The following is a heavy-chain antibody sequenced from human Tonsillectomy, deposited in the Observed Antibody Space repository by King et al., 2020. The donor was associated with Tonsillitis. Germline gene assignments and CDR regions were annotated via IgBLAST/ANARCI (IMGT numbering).Heavy chain of an antibody. CDR3: TTILHYYDSSGYRVSLDY. V-gene: IGHV3-15*01. J-gene: IGHJ4*02. D-gene: IGHD3-22*01. CDR2: IKSKTDGGTT. Sequence: VQLVESGGGLVKPGGSLRLSCVASGFTFSNAWMSWVRQAPGKGLEWVGRIKSKTDGGTTDYAAPVKGRFTISRDDSKNTLYLQMNSLKTEDTALYYFTTILHYYDSSGYRVSLDYWGQGTLVTVSS. CDR1: GFTFSNAW.